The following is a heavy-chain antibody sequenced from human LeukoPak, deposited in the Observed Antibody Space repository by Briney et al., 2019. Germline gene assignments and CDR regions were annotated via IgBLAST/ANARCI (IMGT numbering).Heavy chain of an antibody. V-gene: IGHV3-7*01. J-gene: IGHJ6*02. Sequence: GGSLRLSCAASGFTFSSYWMSWVRQAPGKGLEWVANIKEDGSEKYYVDSVKGRYTISRDNAKKSLFLQMNSLRVEDTAVYYCARGRNLAVWGQGTTVTVSS. CDR1: GFTFSSYW. CDR3: ARGRNLAV. CDR2: IKEDGSEK.